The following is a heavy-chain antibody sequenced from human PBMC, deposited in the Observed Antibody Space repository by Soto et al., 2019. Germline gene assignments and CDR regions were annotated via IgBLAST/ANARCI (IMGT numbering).Heavy chain of an antibody. D-gene: IGHD3-3*01. CDR1: GFTFSNVF. CDR3: VTVLPPANSSFDY. Sequence: RLSCAATGFTFSNVFLSWVRQGPAYGLEWLGRIKRRTENETTDYASPERGRDIISGDDQKNMLYLQVTSLKSYDTRVYYFVTVLPPANSSFDYWGQGTLVTVSS. J-gene: IGHJ4*02. V-gene: IGHV3-15*01. CDR2: IKRRTENETT.